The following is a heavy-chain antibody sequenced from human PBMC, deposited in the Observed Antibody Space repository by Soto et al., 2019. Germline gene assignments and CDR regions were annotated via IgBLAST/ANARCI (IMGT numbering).Heavy chain of an antibody. Sequence: SETLSLTCAVYGGSFSSGGYSWSWIRQPPGKGLEWIGYFSHSGSTYYNPSLKSRVTISVDRSKNQFSLKLSSVTAADTAVYYCARGGLLPDYWGQGTLVTVSS. CDR2: FSHSGST. D-gene: IGHD6-19*01. V-gene: IGHV4-30-2*01. CDR3: ARGGLLPDY. CDR1: GGSFSSGGYS. J-gene: IGHJ4*02.